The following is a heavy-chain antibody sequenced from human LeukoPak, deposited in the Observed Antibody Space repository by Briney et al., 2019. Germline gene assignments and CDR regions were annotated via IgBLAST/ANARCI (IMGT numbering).Heavy chain of an antibody. J-gene: IGHJ3*02. V-gene: IGHV5-51*01. CDR3: ASPSSSWYHDAFDI. CDR1: GYSFTTNW. D-gene: IGHD6-13*01. CDR2: IFPSDSDT. Sequence: GESLKISCKGFGYSFTTNWIGWVRQMPGKGLEWMGIIFPSDSDTRYSPSFQGQVTISADKSISTACLQWSSLKASDTAMYYCASPSSSWYHDAFDIWGQGTMVTVSS.